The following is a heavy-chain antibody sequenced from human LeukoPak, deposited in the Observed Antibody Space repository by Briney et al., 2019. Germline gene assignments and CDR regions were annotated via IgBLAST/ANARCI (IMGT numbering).Heavy chain of an antibody. CDR2: INPNSGDT. CDR3: ASMGILTGYFQNYYFDY. V-gene: IGHV1-2*06. J-gene: IGHJ4*02. CDR1: GYTFSGSY. Sequence: GASVKVSCKASGYTFSGSYIHWVRQAPGQGLEWMGRINPNSGDTNFAQTFQGRVTMTRDTSISTAYMELSRLGSDDTAVYYCASMGILTGYFQNYYFDYWGQGTLVTVSS. D-gene: IGHD3-9*01.